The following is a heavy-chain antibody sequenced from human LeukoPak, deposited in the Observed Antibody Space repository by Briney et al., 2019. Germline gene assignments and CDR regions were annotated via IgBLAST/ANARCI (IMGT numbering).Heavy chain of an antibody. CDR3: ASSFAGTTPSHYYMDV. J-gene: IGHJ6*03. V-gene: IGHV3-21*01. CDR2: ISSSSSYI. D-gene: IGHD1-7*01. CDR1: GFTFSSYS. Sequence: PGGSLRLSCAASGFTFSSYSMNWVRQAPGKGLEWVSSISSSSSYIYYADSVKGRFTISRDNAKNSLYLQMNSLRAEDTAVYYCASSFAGTTPSHYYMDVWGKGTTVTVSS.